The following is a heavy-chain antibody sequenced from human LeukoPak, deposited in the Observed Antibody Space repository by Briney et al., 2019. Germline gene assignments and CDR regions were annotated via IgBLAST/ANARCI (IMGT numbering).Heavy chain of an antibody. CDR2: INPSGGST. CDR3: ARKVAATFHDAFDI. Sequence: ASVKVSCKASGYTFTSYYMHWVRQAPGQGLEWMGIINPSGGSTSYAEKFQGGVTMTRDMSTSTVYMELSSLRSDDTAVYYCARKVAATFHDAFDIWGQGTMVTVSS. D-gene: IGHD2-15*01. V-gene: IGHV1-46*01. CDR1: GYTFTSYY. J-gene: IGHJ3*02.